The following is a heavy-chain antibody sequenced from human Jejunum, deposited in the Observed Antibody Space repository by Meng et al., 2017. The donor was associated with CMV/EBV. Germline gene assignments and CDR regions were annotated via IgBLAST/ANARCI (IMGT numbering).Heavy chain of an antibody. V-gene: IGHV5-51*01. J-gene: IGHJ4*02. D-gene: IGHD3-3*01. Sequence: GYSFTTYWIGWVRQMPGKGLEWMGIIYPGDSDTTYSPSLQGQVTNSVDKSISTAYLQWSSLKASDTAMYYCARRPGPHWSGYYDYWGQGTLVTVSS. CDR2: IYPGDSDT. CDR1: GYSFTTYW. CDR3: ARRPGPHWSGYYDY.